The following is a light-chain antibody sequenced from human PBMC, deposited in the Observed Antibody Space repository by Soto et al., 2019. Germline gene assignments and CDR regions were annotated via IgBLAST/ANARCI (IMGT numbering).Light chain of an antibody. CDR3: QQSYNYPWT. CDR1: QSISSY. V-gene: IGKV1-39*01. CDR2: AAS. Sequence: DIQMTQSPSSLSASVGDRVTITCRASQSISSYLNWYQQKPGKAPKLLIYAASSLQSGVPSRFSGSGSGTDFTLTISSLQPEDFAIYYCQQSYNYPWTFGQGTKVDIK. J-gene: IGKJ1*01.